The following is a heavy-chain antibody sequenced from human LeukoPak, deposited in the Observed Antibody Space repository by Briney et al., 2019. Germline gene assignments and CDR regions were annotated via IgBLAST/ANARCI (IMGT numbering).Heavy chain of an antibody. V-gene: IGHV4-39*02. CDR2: IYHSGST. CDR1: GGSISSTNYY. J-gene: IGHJ4*02. D-gene: IGHD2-2*01. CDR3: AKDDDIVAAAYYFDY. Sequence: SETLSLTCSVSGGSISSTNYYWGWIRQPPGKGLEWIGYIYHSGSTYYNPSLKSRLTILVDRSKNHFSLKLSSVTAADTAVYYCAKDDDIVAAAYYFDYWGQGTVVTVSS.